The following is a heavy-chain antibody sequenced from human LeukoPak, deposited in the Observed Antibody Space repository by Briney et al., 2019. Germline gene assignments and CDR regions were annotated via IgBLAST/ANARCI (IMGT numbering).Heavy chain of an antibody. V-gene: IGHV4-38-2*02. Sequence: SETLSLTCTVSNYSISRTYHWGWIRQPPGKGLEWIGTVYHSGTTYYSPSLKSRVTISIHPSKNQFSLKLSSVTAADTAVYYCARTPVEMATIYYYYMDVWGKGTTVTISS. CDR3: ARTPVEMATIYYYYMDV. J-gene: IGHJ6*03. CDR1: NYSISRTYH. CDR2: VYHSGTT. D-gene: IGHD5-24*01.